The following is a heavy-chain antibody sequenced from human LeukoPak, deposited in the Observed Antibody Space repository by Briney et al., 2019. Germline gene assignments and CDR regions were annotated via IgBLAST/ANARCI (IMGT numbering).Heavy chain of an antibody. CDR1: GFTFSSYG. CDR2: ISGSGGNT. CDR3: ARRLQIDY. J-gene: IGHJ4*02. V-gene: IGHV3-23*01. Sequence: GGSLRLSCAASGFTFSSYGMSWVRQAPGKGLEWVSTISGSGGNTYYADSGKGRFTISRDNAKNSLYLQMNSLRAEDTAVYYCARRLQIDYWGQGTLVTVSS.